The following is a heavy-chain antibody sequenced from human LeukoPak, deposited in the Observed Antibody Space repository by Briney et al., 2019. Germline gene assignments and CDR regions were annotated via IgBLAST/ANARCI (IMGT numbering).Heavy chain of an antibody. CDR3: ARCWVHVGLKGLYYYYYMGV. V-gene: IGHV4-4*07. J-gene: IGHJ6*03. D-gene: IGHD6-13*01. CDR1: GGSISSYY. Sequence: PSETLSLTCTVSGGSISSYYWSWIRQPAGKGLEWIGRIYTSGSTNYNPSLKSRVTMSVDTSKNQFSLKLSSVTAADTAVYYCARCWVHVGLKGLYYYYYMGVWGKGTTVTVSS. CDR2: IYTSGST.